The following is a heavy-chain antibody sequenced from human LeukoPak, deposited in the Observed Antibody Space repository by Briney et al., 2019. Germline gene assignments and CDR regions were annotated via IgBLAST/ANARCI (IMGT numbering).Heavy chain of an antibody. J-gene: IGHJ5*02. CDR2: ISAYNGNT. D-gene: IGHD7-27*01. V-gene: IGHV1-18*01. CDR3: ARDVAVTLFWGHCFDQ. CDR1: GYTFTSYG. Sequence: GASVKVSCKASGYTFTSYGISWVRQAPGQGLEWMGWISAYNGNTKYAQKFQDRVTMTTDTSTRTVYMELRSLRSDDTAVYYCARDVAVTLFWGHCFDQWGQGTLVTVSS.